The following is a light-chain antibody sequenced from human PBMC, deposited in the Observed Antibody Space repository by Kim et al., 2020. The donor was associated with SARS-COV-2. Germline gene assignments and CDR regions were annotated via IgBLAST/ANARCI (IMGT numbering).Light chain of an antibody. CDR2: DAS. J-gene: IGKJ1*01. Sequence: PGERATLSCRASQSVDSDYLAWFRHKPGQAPRLLIYDASNRATGIPDRFSGSGSGTDFTLTISRLEPEDFALYYCQQYAISPRTFGQGTKL. CDR1: QSVDSDY. V-gene: IGKV3-20*01. CDR3: QQYAISPRT.